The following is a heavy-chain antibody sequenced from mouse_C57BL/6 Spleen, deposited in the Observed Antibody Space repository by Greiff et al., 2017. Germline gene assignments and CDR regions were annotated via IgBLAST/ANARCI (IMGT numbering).Heavy chain of an antibody. Sequence: EVKLQESGGGLVQPGGSLSLPCAASGFTFTDYYMSWVRQPPGKALVWLGFIRNKANGYTTEYSASVKGRFTISRDNSQSILYLQMNALGAEDGATYYCARLYDGYPYYFGYWGQGTTLTVSS. D-gene: IGHD2-3*01. CDR2: IRNKANGYTT. J-gene: IGHJ2*01. CDR3: ARLYDGYPYYFGY. V-gene: IGHV7-3*01. CDR1: GFTFTDYY.